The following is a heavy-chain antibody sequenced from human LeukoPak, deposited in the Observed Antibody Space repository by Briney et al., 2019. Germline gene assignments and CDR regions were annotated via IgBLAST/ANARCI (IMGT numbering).Heavy chain of an antibody. J-gene: IGHJ5*02. CDR1: GYTVTTYN. Sequence: GSVKVSCKASGYTVTTYNINWVRQATGQGLEWMGWMNPNSGNTGYTQKFQGRVTMTRNTSISTAYMELSSLRSEDTAVYYCARGRGSGHKENWFDPWGQGTLVTVSS. CDR3: ARGRGSGHKENWFDP. CDR2: MNPNSGNT. V-gene: IGHV1-8*01. D-gene: IGHD6-19*01.